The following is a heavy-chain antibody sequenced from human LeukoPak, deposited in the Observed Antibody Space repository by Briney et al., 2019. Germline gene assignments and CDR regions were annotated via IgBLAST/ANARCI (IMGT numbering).Heavy chain of an antibody. CDR1: GGSIGIYY. CDR2: MYASGDF. J-gene: IGHJ4*02. D-gene: IGHD1-26*01. Sequence: SETLSLTCTVPGGSIGIYYWTWIRQSAGKGLEWLGRMYASGDFSYNPFLKSRVTMSVDTSKNQFSLNLNSVTAADTAVYYCARGWAPRGQKSCFDYWGRGTLVTVSS. CDR3: ARGWAPRGQKSCFDY. V-gene: IGHV4-4*07.